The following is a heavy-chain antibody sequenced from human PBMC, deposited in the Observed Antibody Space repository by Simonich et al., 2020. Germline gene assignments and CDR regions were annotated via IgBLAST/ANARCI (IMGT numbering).Heavy chain of an antibody. CDR3: ARVGYSNYYYYGMDV. CDR2: IYHSGRT. J-gene: IGHJ6*02. CDR1: GYSISSVYY. Sequence: QVQLQESVPGLVKPSETLSLTCAVSGYSISSVYYWGWFRKPPGKVLEWIGSIYHSGRTYDNPSRKSRVTIYVDTSKNQFSLKLSSVTAADTAVYYCARVGYSNYYYYGMDVWGQGTTVTVSS. D-gene: IGHD6-13*01. V-gene: IGHV4-38-2*01.